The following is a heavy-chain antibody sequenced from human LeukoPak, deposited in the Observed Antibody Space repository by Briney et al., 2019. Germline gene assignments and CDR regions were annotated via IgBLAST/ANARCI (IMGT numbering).Heavy chain of an antibody. Sequence: GASVTVSCTASRYPFTSYAMHWVRQAPGQRLEWMGWIHVGNGNTEYSQKFQGRVTITRDTPATTTYMELSSLRSEDTAVYYCARVDGSGPNAPNDCWGQGSLVTVPS. CDR2: IHVGNGNT. CDR1: RYPFTSYA. D-gene: IGHD3-10*01. J-gene: IGHJ4*02. CDR3: ARVDGSGPNAPNDC. V-gene: IGHV1-3*01.